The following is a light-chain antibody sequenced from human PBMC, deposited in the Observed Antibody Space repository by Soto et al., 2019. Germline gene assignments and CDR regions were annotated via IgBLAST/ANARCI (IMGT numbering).Light chain of an antibody. V-gene: IGKV2-24*01. Sequence: DFVMTQTPLSSPVTLGQPASISCRSSQSLVHSDGNSYLSWLHQRPGQPPRLLIYMISNRFSGVPXRFSGSXAGTDFTLKISXVEPXXXXXXXCMQATQPYTFGQGTKLEIK. J-gene: IGKJ2*01. CDR3: MQATQPYT. CDR2: MIS. CDR1: QSLVHSDGNSY.